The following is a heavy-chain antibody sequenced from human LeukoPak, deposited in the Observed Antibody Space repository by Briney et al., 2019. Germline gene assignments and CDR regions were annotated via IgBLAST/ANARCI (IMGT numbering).Heavy chain of an antibody. V-gene: IGHV4-34*01. Sequence: PSETLSLTCAVYGGSFSGYYWSWIRQPPGKGLEWIGEINHSGSTNYNPSLKSRVTISVDTSKNQFSLKLSSVTAADTAVYYCARAADYGDCDYRGQGTLVTVSS. CDR3: ARAADYGDCDY. D-gene: IGHD4-17*01. CDR1: GGSFSGYY. CDR2: INHSGST. J-gene: IGHJ4*02.